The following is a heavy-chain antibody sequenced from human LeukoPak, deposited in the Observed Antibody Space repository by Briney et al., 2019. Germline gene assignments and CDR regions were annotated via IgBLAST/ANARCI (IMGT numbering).Heavy chain of an antibody. Sequence: SEALSLTCAVSGGSFSGYYWSWIRQPPGKGLEWIGEVNHSGTTKYNPSLKSRVIISVDASKNQFSLRLSSVTAADTAMYYCTLGYCSDTNCLDYWGQGSLVTVSS. CDR1: GGSFSGYY. CDR2: VNHSGTT. J-gene: IGHJ4*02. CDR3: TLGYCSDTNCLDY. V-gene: IGHV4-34*01. D-gene: IGHD2-2*01.